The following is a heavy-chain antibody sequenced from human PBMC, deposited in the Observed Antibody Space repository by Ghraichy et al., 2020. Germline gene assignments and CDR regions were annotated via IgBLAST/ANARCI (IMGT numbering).Heavy chain of an antibody. CDR2: ISGSGGST. CDR3: AKEALDDFWSGYYPDY. J-gene: IGHJ4*02. D-gene: IGHD3-3*01. CDR1: GFTFSSYA. Sequence: GGSLRLSCAASGFTFSSYAMSWVRQAPGKGLEWVSAISGSGGSTYYADSVKGRFTISRDNSKNTLYLQMNSLRAEDTAVYYCAKEALDDFWSGYYPDYWGQGTLVTVSS. V-gene: IGHV3-23*01.